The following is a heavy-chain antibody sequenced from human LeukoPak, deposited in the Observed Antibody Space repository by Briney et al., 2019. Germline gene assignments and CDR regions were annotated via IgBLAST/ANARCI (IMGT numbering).Heavy chain of an antibody. CDR3: AREVTGTSSWYFDL. J-gene: IGHJ2*01. D-gene: IGHD1-7*01. Sequence: GGSLRLSCAASGFTFSSYWMSWVRQAPGKGLEWVSVISGSGGSTYYADSVKGRFTISRDNANNSLYLQMDSLRAEDTAVYYCAREVTGTSSWYFDLWGRGTLVTVSS. CDR2: ISGSGGST. V-gene: IGHV3-23*01. CDR1: GFTFSSYW.